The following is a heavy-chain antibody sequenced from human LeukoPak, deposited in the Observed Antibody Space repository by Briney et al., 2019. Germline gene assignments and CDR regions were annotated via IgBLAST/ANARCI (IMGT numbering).Heavy chain of an antibody. CDR2: ISSSSSTI. J-gene: IGHJ6*02. D-gene: IGHD3-10*01. Sequence: PGGSLRLSCAASGFTFSSYSMNWVRQAPGKGLEWVSYISSSSSTIYYADSVKGRFTISRDNAKNSLYLQMNSLRAGDTAVYYCARGTGGWFGELSGHMDVWGQGTTVTVSS. V-gene: IGHV3-48*01. CDR1: GFTFSSYS. CDR3: ARGTGGWFGELSGHMDV.